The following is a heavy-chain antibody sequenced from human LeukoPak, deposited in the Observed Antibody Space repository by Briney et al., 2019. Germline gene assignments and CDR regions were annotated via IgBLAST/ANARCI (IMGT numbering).Heavy chain of an antibody. CDR2: IYYSGST. Sequence: SETLSLTCTVSGGSISSYYWSWIRQPPGKGLEWIGYIYYSGSTNYNPSLKSRVTISVDTSKNQFSLKLSSVTAADTAVYYRARHIRNWFDPWGQGTLVTVSS. V-gene: IGHV4-59*08. CDR1: GGSISSYY. J-gene: IGHJ5*02. CDR3: ARHIRNWFDP.